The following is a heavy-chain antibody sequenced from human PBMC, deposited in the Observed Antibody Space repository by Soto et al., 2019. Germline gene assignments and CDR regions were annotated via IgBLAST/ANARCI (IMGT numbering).Heavy chain of an antibody. CDR1: GYTFTTTYG. CDR3: ATTVTTRTPGDN. Sequence: QVQLVQSGVEVKKPVASVKVACKASGYTFTTTYGISWVRQAPGQGLEWMGWIRNDNGNTKYAQNLQGRVTMTTDISTSTAYMELRSLRSDDTAVYYCATTVTTRTPGDNWGQGTLVTVAS. D-gene: IGHD4-17*01. CDR2: IRNDNGNT. V-gene: IGHV1-18*04. J-gene: IGHJ4*02.